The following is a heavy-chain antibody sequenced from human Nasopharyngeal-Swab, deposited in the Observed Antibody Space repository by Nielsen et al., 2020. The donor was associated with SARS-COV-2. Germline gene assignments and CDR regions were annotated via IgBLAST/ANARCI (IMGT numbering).Heavy chain of an antibody. Sequence: SETLSLTCTGSGGSISSSSYYWGWIRQPPGKGLEWIGSIYYSGSTYYNPSLKSRVTISVDTSKNQFSLKLSSVTAADTAVYYCARPREDYGVDYWGQGTLVTVSS. D-gene: IGHD4-17*01. CDR3: ARPREDYGVDY. CDR2: IYYSGST. V-gene: IGHV4-39*01. CDR1: GGSISSSSYY. J-gene: IGHJ4*02.